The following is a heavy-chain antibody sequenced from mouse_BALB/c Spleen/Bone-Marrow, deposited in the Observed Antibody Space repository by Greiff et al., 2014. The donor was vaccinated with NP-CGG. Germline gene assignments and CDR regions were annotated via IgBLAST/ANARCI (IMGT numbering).Heavy chain of an antibody. Sequence: QVQLQQPGAELVKPGTSVKLSCKASGYTFTTYYMYWVRQRPGQGLEWIGEINPNNGGTNFKEKFKGKATLTVDKSSSTAYMQLSSLTSEDSAVYYCTRGRTWDFDYWGQGTTLTVSS. CDR1: GYTFTTYY. CDR3: TRGRTWDFDY. J-gene: IGHJ2*01. CDR2: INPNNGGT. D-gene: IGHD4-1*01. V-gene: IGHV1S81*02.